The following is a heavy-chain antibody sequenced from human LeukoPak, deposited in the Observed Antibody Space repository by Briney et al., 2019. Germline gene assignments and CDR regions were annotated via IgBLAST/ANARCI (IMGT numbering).Heavy chain of an antibody. V-gene: IGHV3-23*01. CDR3: AKGAAARPLWSADY. CDR2: ISGSGGST. Sequence: KPGGSLRLSCAASGFTFSSYAMSWVRQAPGKGLEWVSAISGSGGSTYYADSVKGRFTISRDNSKNTLYLQMNSLRAEDTAVYHCAKGAAARPLWSADYWGQGTLVTVSS. J-gene: IGHJ4*02. D-gene: IGHD6-6*01. CDR1: GFTFSSYA.